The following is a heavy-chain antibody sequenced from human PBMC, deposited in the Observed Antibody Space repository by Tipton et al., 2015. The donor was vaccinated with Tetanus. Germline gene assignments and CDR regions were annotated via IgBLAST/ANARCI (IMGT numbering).Heavy chain of an antibody. D-gene: IGHD2-15*01. CDR1: GFIFSSYG. Sequence: SLRLSCAASGFIFSSYGTHWVRQAPGKGLEWLAVSWYDGTDKYYADSVKGRFTISRDNSKNTLYLQMNSPRDEDTALYYCAKGADCSGGSCFSGDCDTWGQGTQVTVSS. CDR3: AKGADCSGGSCFSGDCDT. CDR2: SWYDGTDK. J-gene: IGHJ5*02. V-gene: IGHV3-33*06.